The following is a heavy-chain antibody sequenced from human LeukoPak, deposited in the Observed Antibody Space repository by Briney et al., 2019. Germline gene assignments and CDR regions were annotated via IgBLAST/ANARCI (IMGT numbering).Heavy chain of an antibody. CDR2: INHSGST. CDR3: ARGRYYYESSGYYADAFDI. J-gene: IGHJ3*02. CDR1: GGSFSGYY. D-gene: IGHD3-22*01. Sequence: SETLSLTCAVYGGSFSGYYWSWIRQPPGKGLEWIGEINHSGSTNYNPSLKSRVTISVDTSKNQFSLKLSSVTAADTAVYYCARGRYYYESSGYYADAFDIWGQGTMVTVSS. V-gene: IGHV4-34*01.